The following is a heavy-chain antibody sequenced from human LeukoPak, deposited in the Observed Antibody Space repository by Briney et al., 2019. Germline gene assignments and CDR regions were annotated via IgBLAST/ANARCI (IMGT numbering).Heavy chain of an antibody. CDR3: ARLRVVVPAAMLGNAFDI. D-gene: IGHD2-2*01. V-gene: IGHV4-39*01. J-gene: IGHJ3*02. CDR1: GASISRSRYY. Sequence: SETLSLTCTVFGASISRSRYYWGWLRQPPGKGREWFGNIYDTGSTYYNPSLKSPVTISVETSKNQFSLKLSSVTAADTAVYYCARLRVVVPAAMLGNAFDIWGQGTMVTVYS. CDR2: IYDTGST.